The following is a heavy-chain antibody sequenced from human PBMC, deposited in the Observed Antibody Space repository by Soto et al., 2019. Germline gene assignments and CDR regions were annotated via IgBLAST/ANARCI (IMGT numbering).Heavy chain of an antibody. CDR3: AREGLYDSSGYI. Sequence: SETLSLTCTVSGGSISSGGYYWSWIRQHPGKGLEWIGYIYYSGSTYYNPSLKSRVTISVDTSKNQFSLKLSSVTAADTAVYYWAREGLYDSSGYIWGQGTLGTVSA. J-gene: IGHJ4*02. V-gene: IGHV4-31*03. D-gene: IGHD3-22*01. CDR1: GGSISSGGYY. CDR2: IYYSGST.